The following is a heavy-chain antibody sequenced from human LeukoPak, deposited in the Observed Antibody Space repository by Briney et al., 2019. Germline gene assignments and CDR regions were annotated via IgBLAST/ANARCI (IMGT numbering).Heavy chain of an antibody. J-gene: IGHJ4*02. D-gene: IGHD3-3*01. CDR3: ATGSWFDVWSGYYPR. V-gene: IGHV3-74*01. CDR2: INTDGGTT. Sequence: PGGSLSLSCAASGLTFRNYWMHWVRQPPGKGLVWVSRINTDGGTTSYADSVKGRFTISRDNAKRTLYLQMNSLRAEDTAVYYCATGSWFDVWSGYYPRWGQGTLVTVSS. CDR1: GLTFRNYW.